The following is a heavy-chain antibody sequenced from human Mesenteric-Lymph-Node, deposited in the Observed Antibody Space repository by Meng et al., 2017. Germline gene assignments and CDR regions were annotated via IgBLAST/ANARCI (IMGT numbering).Heavy chain of an antibody. D-gene: IGHD3-9*01. J-gene: IGHJ4*02. CDR2: IYHSGST. CDR1: GYSISSGYY. V-gene: IGHV4-38-2*02. Sequence: SETLSLTCTVSGYSISSGYYWGWIRQPPGKGLEWIGSIYHSGSTYYNPSLKSRVTISVDTSKNQFSLKLSSVTAADTAVYYCARETINSYFDYWGQGTLVTVSS. CDR3: ARETINSYFDY.